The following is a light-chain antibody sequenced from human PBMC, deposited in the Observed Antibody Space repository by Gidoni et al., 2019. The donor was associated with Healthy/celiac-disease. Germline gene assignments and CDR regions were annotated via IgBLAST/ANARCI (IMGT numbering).Light chain of an antibody. CDR3: QQLNSYPPVCT. J-gene: IGKJ1*01. V-gene: IGKV1-9*01. CDR1: QGISSY. CDR2: AAS. Sequence: DIQLTQSPSFLSASVGDRVTITCRASQGISSYLAWYQQKPGKAPKLLIYAASTLQSGVPSRFSGSGSGTEFTLTISSLQPEDFATYYCQQLNSYPPVCTFGQGTKVEIK.